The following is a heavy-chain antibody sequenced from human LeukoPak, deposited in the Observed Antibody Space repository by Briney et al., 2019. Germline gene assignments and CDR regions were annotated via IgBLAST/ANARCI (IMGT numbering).Heavy chain of an antibody. D-gene: IGHD1-26*01. CDR2: IYYSGST. J-gene: IGHJ4*02. V-gene: IGHV4-59*01. CDR1: VGSFCGYY. Sequence: GTLSVTSAESVGSFCGYYWSWGRQRPGKGGGSIGYIYYSGSTNYIRSLKSRVTISVDASKNQFSLKLSSVTAADTAVYYCARASSYYPQYYFDYWGQGTLVTVSS. CDR3: ARASSYYPQYYFDY.